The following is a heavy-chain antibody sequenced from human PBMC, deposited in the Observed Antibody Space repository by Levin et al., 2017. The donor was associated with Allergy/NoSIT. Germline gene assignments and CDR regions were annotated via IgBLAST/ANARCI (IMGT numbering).Heavy chain of an antibody. V-gene: IGHV3-20*04. CDR1: GFTFDDYG. CDR2: INWNGGST. J-gene: IGHJ3*02. Sequence: PGGSLRLSCAASGFTFDDYGMSWVRQAPGKGLEWVSGINWNGGSTGYADSVKGRFTISRDNAKNSLYLQMNSLRAEDTALYYCARVSVVVVAAMVRNGAFDSWGQGTMVTVSS. D-gene: IGHD2-15*01. CDR3: ARVSVVVVAAMVRNGAFDS.